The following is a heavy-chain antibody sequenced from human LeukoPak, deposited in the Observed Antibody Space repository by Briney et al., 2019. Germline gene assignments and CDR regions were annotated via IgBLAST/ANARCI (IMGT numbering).Heavy chain of an antibody. Sequence: SPTLSLTCTLSGRSISSYYWSSIRQPPGKGLEWVGYIYYSGSTNYNPSLKSRVPISVDTSKNQFSLKLSSVTAADTAVYYCARDQVEDGSKYYYYYMDVWGKGTTVTVS. J-gene: IGHJ6*03. V-gene: IGHV4-59*12. CDR3: ARDQVEDGSKYYYYYMDV. D-gene: IGHD3-10*01. CDR1: GRSISSYY. CDR2: IYYSGST.